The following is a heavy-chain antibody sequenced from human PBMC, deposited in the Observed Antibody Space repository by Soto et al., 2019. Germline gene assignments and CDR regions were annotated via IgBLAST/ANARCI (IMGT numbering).Heavy chain of an antibody. D-gene: IGHD4-17*01. Sequence: GGSMRLSCAASGFTVSSNYMSWVRQAPGKGLEWVSVIYSGGSTYYADSVKGRFTISRHNSKNTLYLQMNSLRAEDTAVYYCARIKGRTTNYYYGMDVWGQGTTVTVSS. CDR1: GFTVSSNY. CDR3: ARIKGRTTNYYYGMDV. CDR2: IYSGGST. V-gene: IGHV3-53*04. J-gene: IGHJ6*02.